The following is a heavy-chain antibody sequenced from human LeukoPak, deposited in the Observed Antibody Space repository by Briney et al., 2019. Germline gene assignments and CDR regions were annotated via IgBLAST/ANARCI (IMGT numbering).Heavy chain of an antibody. V-gene: IGHV1-2*02. CDR2: INPNSGGT. Sequence: ASVKVSCKASGYTFTGYYMHWVRQAPGQGLEWMGWINPNSGGTNYAQKFQGRVTMTRDTSISTAYMELSRLRSDDTAAYYCARGRITMVRGVNYWGQGTLVTVSS. CDR3: ARGRITMVRGVNY. D-gene: IGHD3-10*01. J-gene: IGHJ4*02. CDR1: GYTFTGYY.